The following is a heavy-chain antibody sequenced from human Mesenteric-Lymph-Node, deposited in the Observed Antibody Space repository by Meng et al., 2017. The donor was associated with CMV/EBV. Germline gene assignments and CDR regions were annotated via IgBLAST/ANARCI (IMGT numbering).Heavy chain of an antibody. D-gene: IGHD6-13*01. V-gene: IGHV4-4*02. Sequence: TGAVSSGSISSNSWWSWVRQPPGKGLEWIGEIYHSGSTNYNPSLKSRVIISVDKSKNQFSLKVSSVTAADTAVYYCASWSAANWFDPWGQGTLVTVSS. CDR2: IYHSGST. CDR1: SGSISSNSW. J-gene: IGHJ5*02. CDR3: ASWSAANWFDP.